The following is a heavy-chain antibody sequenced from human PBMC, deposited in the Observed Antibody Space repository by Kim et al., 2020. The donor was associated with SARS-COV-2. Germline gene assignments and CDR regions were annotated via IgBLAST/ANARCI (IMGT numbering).Heavy chain of an antibody. CDR1: GGSISSGSYY. J-gene: IGHJ4*02. V-gene: IGHV4-61*02. Sequence: SETLSLTCTVSGGSISSGSYYWGWIRQPPGKGLEWIGRIYTSGSTNYNPSLKSRVTISVDTSKNQFSLKLSSVTAADTAVYYCARARPITMVRGVIYDYWGQGTLVTVSS. D-gene: IGHD3-10*01. CDR3: ARARPITMVRGVIYDY. CDR2: IYTSGST.